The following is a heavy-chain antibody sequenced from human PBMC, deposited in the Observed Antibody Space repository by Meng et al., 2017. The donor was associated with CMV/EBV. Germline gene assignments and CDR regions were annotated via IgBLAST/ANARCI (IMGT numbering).Heavy chain of an antibody. D-gene: IGHD6-6*01. CDR1: GGSISSSSYY. J-gene: IGHJ3*02. V-gene: IGHV4-39*07. CDR3: ASPYSSSSFRAFDI. Sequence: SETLSLTCTVSGGSISSSSYYWGWIRQPPGKGLEWIGSIYYSGSTYYNPSLKSRVTISVDTSKNQFSLKLSSVTAADTAVYYCASPYSSSSFRAFDIWGQGTMVTVSS. CDR2: IYYSGST.